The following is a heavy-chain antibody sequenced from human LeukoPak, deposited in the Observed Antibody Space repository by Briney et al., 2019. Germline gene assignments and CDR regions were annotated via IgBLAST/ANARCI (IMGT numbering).Heavy chain of an antibody. V-gene: IGHV3-33*01. CDR3: ARVLDIGSGHIGW. Sequence: PGGSLRLSCAASGFTFSSYGMHWVRQAPGKGLEWVAVIWYDGSNKYYADSVKGRFTISRDNSKNILYLQMNSLRAEDTAVYYCARVLDIGSGHIGWWGQGTLVTVSS. D-gene: IGHD3-3*01. CDR2: IWYDGSNK. J-gene: IGHJ4*02. CDR1: GFTFSSYG.